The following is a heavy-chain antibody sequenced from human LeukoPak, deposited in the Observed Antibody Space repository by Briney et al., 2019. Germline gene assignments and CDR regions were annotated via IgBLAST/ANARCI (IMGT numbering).Heavy chain of an antibody. CDR2: ISYDGSNK. CDR1: GFTFSSYA. CDR3: ARDSPVAGTFDY. Sequence: GGSLRLSCAASGFTFSSYAMHWVRQAPGKGLEWVAVISYDGSNKYYADSVKGRFTISRDNSKNTLYLQMNSLRAEDTAVYYCARDSPVAGTFDYWGQGTLVTVSS. V-gene: IGHV3-30-3*01. D-gene: IGHD6-19*01. J-gene: IGHJ4*02.